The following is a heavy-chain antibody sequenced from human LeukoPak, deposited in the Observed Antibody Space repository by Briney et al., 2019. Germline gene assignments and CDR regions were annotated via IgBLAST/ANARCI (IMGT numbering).Heavy chain of an antibody. D-gene: IGHD4/OR15-4a*01. CDR2: INQDENKK. J-gene: IGHJ4*02. CDR3: ATGDYGVHGDY. Sequence: GGSLRLSCAASGFTFSNYWMTWVRQAPGKGLEWVAHINQDENKKYYVDSVKGRFIIFRDNAKNSLYLQMNSLRAEDTAVYYCATGDYGVHGDYWGQGILVTVSS. CDR1: GFTFSNYW. V-gene: IGHV3-7*03.